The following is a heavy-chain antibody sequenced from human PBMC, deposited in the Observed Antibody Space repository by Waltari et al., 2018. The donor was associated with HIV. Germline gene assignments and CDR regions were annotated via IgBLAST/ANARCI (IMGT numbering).Heavy chain of an antibody. Sequence: QLQLPESGPGLVKPSAPLSPTRTVSDGSITESLGDYKWGWIRQPPGTELEWIGNIHYSGNSFYNPSLRSRVTISADKSKNQFSLKLRSVTAADTAVYFCMRHRGYFPPDYWGQGTLVTVSS. J-gene: IGHJ4*02. V-gene: IGHV4-39*01. CDR2: IHYSGNS. CDR3: MRHRGYFPPDY. D-gene: IGHD1-26*01. CDR1: DGSITESLGDYK.